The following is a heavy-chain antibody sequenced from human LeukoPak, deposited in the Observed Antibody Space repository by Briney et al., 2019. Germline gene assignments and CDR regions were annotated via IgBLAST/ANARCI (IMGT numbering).Heavy chain of an antibody. CDR1: GGSISSYY. CDR3: ATCSGRGKTAFDI. V-gene: IGHV4-59*01. Sequence: SETLSLTCTVSGGSISSYYWSWIRQPPGKGLEWIGYIYYSGSTNYNPSLKSRVTMSVDTSKNQFSLKLSSVTAADTAVYYCATCSGRGKTAFDIWGQGTMVTVSS. J-gene: IGHJ3*02. D-gene: IGHD3-16*01. CDR2: IYYSGST.